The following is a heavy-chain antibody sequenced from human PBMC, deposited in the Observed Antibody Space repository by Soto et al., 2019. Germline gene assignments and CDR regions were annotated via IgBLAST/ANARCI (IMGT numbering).Heavy chain of an antibody. CDR1: GGSIGDYF. V-gene: IGHV4-59*03. CDR3: AVWFGEPRPYYYYGMDV. Sequence: SETLSLTCSVSGGSIGDYFWTWIRQSPGRGLEWIGYISSSGTVKYNSSLKSRVTISLDRSRNQFSLKLSSVTAADTAVYYCAVWFGEPRPYYYYGMDVWGQGTTVTVSS. D-gene: IGHD3-10*01. CDR2: ISSSGTV. J-gene: IGHJ6*02.